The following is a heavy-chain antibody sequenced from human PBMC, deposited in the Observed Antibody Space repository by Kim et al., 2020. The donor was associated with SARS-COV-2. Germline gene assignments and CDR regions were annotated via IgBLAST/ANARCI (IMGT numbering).Heavy chain of an antibody. CDR3: ARVGTFDY. D-gene: IGHD1-1*01. V-gene: IGHV1-3*01. Sequence: GNGNTKYSQKFQGRVTITRETSASTAYMELSSLRSEDTAVYYCARVGTFDYWGQGTLVTVSS. CDR2: GNGNT. J-gene: IGHJ4*01.